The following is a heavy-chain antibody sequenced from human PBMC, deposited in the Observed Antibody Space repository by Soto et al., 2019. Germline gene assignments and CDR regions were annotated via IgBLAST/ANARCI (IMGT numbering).Heavy chain of an antibody. V-gene: IGHV4-59*01. CDR2: IYYSGST. J-gene: IGHJ4*02. Sequence: SETLSLTCTVSGGSISSYYWSWIRQPPGKGLEWIGYIYYSGSTNYNPSLKSRVTISVDTSKNQFSLKLSSVTAADTAVYYCARDMVTGSHFDYWGQGTLVTVSS. CDR1: GGSISSYY. CDR3: ARDMVTGSHFDY. D-gene: IGHD3-10*01.